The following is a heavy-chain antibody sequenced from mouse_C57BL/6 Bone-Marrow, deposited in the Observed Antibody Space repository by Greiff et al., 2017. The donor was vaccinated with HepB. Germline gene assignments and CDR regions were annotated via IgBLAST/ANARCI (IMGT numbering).Heavy chain of an antibody. J-gene: IGHJ2*01. CDR3: TRDQGLDYSNYCFDY. CDR1: GFTFSSYA. V-gene: IGHV5-9-1*02. CDR2: ISSGGDYI. Sequence: EVKVEESGEGLVKPGGSLKLSCAASGFTFSSYAMSWVRQTPEKRLEWVAYISSGGDYIYYADTVKGRFTISRDNARNTLYLQMSSLKSEDTAMYYCTRDQGLDYSNYCFDYWGQGTTLTVSS. D-gene: IGHD2-5*01.